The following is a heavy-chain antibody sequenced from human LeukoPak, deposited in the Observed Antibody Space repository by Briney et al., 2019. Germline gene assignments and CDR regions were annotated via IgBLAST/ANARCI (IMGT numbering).Heavy chain of an antibody. CDR3: ARVFPRDELSIAVDY. D-gene: IGHD6-6*01. Sequence: ASVKVSCKASGYTFTSYYMHWVRQAPGQGLEWMGIINPSGGSTSYAQKFQGRVTMTRDTSTSTVYMELSSLRSEDTAVYYCARVFPRDELSIAVDYWGQGTLVTVSS. J-gene: IGHJ4*02. CDR1: GYTFTSYY. V-gene: IGHV1-46*01. CDR2: INPSGGST.